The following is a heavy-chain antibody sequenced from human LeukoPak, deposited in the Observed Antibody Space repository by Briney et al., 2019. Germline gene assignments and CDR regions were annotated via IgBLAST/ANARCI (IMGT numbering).Heavy chain of an antibody. CDR3: ARAVAAADSY. V-gene: IGHV3-7*04. J-gene: IGHJ4*02. CDR1: GFTISTYW. Sequence: GGSLRLSCTASGFTISTYWMSWVRQAPGKGLEWVANINQDGSKKYYVDSVKGRFTISRDNVKNSVYLQMNSLRADDTAVYSCARAVAAADSYWGRGTLVTVSS. D-gene: IGHD6-13*01. CDR2: INQDGSKK.